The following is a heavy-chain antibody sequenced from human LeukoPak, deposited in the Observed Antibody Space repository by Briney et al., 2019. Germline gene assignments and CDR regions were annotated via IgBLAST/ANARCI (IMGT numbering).Heavy chain of an antibody. CDR3: VRVYCSGGSCQLQYYFDY. J-gene: IGHJ4*02. Sequence: GGSLRLSCSASGFTFSSYAMHWVRQAPGKGLEYVSAISSNGGSTYYADSVKGRLTISRDNSKNTLYLQMSSLRAEDTAVYYCVRVYCSGGSCQLQYYFDYWGQGTLVTVSS. V-gene: IGHV3-64D*06. D-gene: IGHD2-15*01. CDR1: GFTFSSYA. CDR2: ISSNGGST.